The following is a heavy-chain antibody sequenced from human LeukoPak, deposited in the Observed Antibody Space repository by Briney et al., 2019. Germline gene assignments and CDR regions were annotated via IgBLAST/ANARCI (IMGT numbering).Heavy chain of an antibody. D-gene: IGHD3-16*02. CDR2: ISGSGDST. CDR3: ASTNYDYVWGSYRRFDN. CDR1: GFTVSSNW. J-gene: IGHJ4*02. Sequence: PGGSLRLSCAASGFTVSSNWMHWVRQAPGKGLVWVSSISGSGDSTYYSDSVKGRFTISRDNSKNTLYLQINSLRAEDTAVYYCASTNYDYVWGSYRRFDNWGQGTLVTVSS. V-gene: IGHV3-23*01.